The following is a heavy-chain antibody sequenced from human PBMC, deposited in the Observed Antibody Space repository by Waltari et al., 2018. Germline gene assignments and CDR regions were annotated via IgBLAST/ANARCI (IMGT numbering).Heavy chain of an antibody. CDR3: ARDSGYNFLYYFDL. J-gene: IGHJ4*02. V-gene: IGHV4-61*02. Sequence: QVQLQESGPGLVKPSQTLSLTCTVAGASLSSGSYCWTWIRQPAGKTLEWVGRFCPSGSSKSNPSLTSRVTVPVDTAKNQFSLRLTSVTAADTAVYYCARDSGYNFLYYFDLWGQGVRVTVSS. D-gene: IGHD5-12*01. CDR2: FCPSGSS. CDR1: GASLSSGSYC.